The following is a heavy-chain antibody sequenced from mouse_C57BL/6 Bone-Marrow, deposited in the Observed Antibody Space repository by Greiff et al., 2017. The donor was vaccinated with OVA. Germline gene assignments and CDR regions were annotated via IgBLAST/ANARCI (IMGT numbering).Heavy chain of an antibody. CDR3: ARESYYGSSYGYFDV. J-gene: IGHJ1*03. V-gene: IGHV1-50*01. Sequence: VQLQQPGAELVKPGASVKLSCKASGYTFTSYWMQWVKQRPGQGLGWIGEIDPSDSYTNYNQKFKGKATLTVDTSSSSAYMHLSSLTSEDSAVYYCARESYYGSSYGYFDVWGTGTTVTVSS. CDR2: IDPSDSYT. D-gene: IGHD1-1*01. CDR1: GYTFTSYW.